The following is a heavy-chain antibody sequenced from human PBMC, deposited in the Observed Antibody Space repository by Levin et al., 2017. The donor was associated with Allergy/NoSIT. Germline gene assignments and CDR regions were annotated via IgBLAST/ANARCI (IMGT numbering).Heavy chain of an antibody. J-gene: IGHJ4*02. D-gene: IGHD3-22*01. CDR2: INWNGGST. CDR3: ARVLGDYDSSGYLSPVLYFDY. CDR1: GFTFDDYG. Sequence: LSLTCAASGFTFDDYGMSWVRQAPGKGLEWVSGINWNGGSTGYADSVKGRFTISRDNAKNSLYLQMNSLRAEDTALYYCARVLGDYDSSGYLSPVLYFDYWGQGTLVTVSS. V-gene: IGHV3-20*04.